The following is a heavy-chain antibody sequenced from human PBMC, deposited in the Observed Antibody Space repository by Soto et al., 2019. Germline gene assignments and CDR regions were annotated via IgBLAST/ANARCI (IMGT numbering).Heavy chain of an antibody. D-gene: IGHD5-18*01. V-gene: IGHV3-23*01. J-gene: IGHJ6*02. CDR2: ISGSGGST. Sequence: PGGSLRLSCAASGFTFSSYVMSWVRQAPGKGLEWVSAISGSGGSTHYADSVKGRFTISRDNAKNTLYLQMNSLRAEDTAVYYCAKGGYNYGYYYHGMDVWGQGTTVTVSS. CDR3: AKGGYNYGYYYHGMDV. CDR1: GFTFSSYV.